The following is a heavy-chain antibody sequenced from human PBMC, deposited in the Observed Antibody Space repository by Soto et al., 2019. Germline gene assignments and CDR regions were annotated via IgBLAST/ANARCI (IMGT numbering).Heavy chain of an antibody. J-gene: IGHJ2*01. CDR1: GFTFSSYW. Sequence: EVQLVESGGGLVQPGGSLRLSCAASGFTFSSYWMSWVRQAPGKGLEWVANIKQDGSEKYYVDSVKGRFTISRDNAKNSLYLQMNSLRAEDTAVYYCARDSNTLVVVAATAYFGLWGRGTLVTVSS. V-gene: IGHV3-7*01. CDR3: ARDSNTLVVVAATAYFGL. D-gene: IGHD2-15*01. CDR2: IKQDGSEK.